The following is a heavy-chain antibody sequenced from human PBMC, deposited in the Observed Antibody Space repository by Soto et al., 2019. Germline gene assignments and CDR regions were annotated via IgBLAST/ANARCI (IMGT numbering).Heavy chain of an antibody. D-gene: IGHD3-16*01. CDR3: ARVRYYDRNFDY. Sequence: HPGGSLRLSCAASGFIFTNYWMTWVRQAPGKGLEWVAIIKYDGNEKYYVDPVKGRFTISRDNAKNSVYLQMNSLRAEDTAVYYCARVRYYDRNFDYWGQGTLVTVSS. CDR2: IKYDGNEK. J-gene: IGHJ4*02. V-gene: IGHV3-7*05. CDR1: GFIFTNYW.